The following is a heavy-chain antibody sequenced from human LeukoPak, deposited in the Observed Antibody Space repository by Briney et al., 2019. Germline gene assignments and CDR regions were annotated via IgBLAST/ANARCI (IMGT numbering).Heavy chain of an antibody. CDR2: IYYSGST. J-gene: IGHJ4*02. D-gene: IGHD3-10*01. CDR3: ARHAPITMVRGVLDY. CDR1: GGSISSYY. V-gene: IGHV4-59*08. Sequence: PSETLSLTCTVSGGSISSYYWSWIRQPPGKGLEWIGYIYYSGSTNYNPSLKSRVTISVDTSRNQFSLKLSSVTAADTAVYYCARHAPITMVRGVLDYWGQGTLVTVSS.